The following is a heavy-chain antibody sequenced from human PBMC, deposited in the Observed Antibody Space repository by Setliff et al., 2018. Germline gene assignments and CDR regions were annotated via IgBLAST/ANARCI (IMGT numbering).Heavy chain of an antibody. Sequence: ASVKVSCKASRYTFTSYGVHWVRQAPGQRLEWMGWINAANGNTKYSQKFQGRVTMTRDTSTGTAYMELSGLTSADTAIYYCIVNMVRPVTGLDSWGPGTLVTVSS. CDR2: INAANGNT. J-gene: IGHJ4*02. CDR3: IVNMVRPVTGLDS. D-gene: IGHD2-15*01. V-gene: IGHV1-3*01. CDR1: RYTFTSYG.